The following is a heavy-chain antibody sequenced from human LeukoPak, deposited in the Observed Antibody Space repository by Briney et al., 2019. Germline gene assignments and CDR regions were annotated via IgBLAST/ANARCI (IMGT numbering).Heavy chain of an antibody. Sequence: GGSLRLSCAASGFTFSSCGMHWVRQAPGKGLEWVAVISYDGSNKYYADSVKGRFTISRDNSKNTLYLQMNSLRAEDTAVYYCAKLGFVLRYFDWSWGGAIDYWGQGTLVTVSS. CDR2: ISYDGSNK. J-gene: IGHJ4*02. V-gene: IGHV3-30*18. D-gene: IGHD3-9*01. CDR3: AKLGFVLRYFDWSWGGAIDY. CDR1: GFTFSSCG.